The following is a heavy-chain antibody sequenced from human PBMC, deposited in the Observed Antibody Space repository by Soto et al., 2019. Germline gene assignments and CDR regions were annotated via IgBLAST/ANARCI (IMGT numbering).Heavy chain of an antibody. CDR2: IYYSGST. CDR1: GGSISSYY. D-gene: IGHD6-13*01. V-gene: IGHV4-59*01. J-gene: IGHJ5*02. CDR3: ARGIARGDGRFDP. Sequence: SETLSLTCTVSGGSISSYYWSWIRQPPGKGLEWIGYIYYSGSTNYNPSLKSRVTISVDTSKNQFSLKLSSVTAAGTAVYYCARGIARGDGRFDPWGQGTLVTVSS.